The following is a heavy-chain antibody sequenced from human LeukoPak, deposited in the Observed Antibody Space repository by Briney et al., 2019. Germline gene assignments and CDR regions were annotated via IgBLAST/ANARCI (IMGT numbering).Heavy chain of an antibody. CDR3: AMASSTSSVWFDP. CDR1: GFTFSSYV. D-gene: IGHD2-2*01. CDR2: ISGSGGST. V-gene: IGHV3-23*01. J-gene: IGHJ5*02. Sequence: GGSLRLSCAASGFTFSSYVMSWVRQAPGKGMEWVSTISGSGGSTYYADSVKGRFTISRGNSKNTLYLQMNSLRAEDMAVYYCAMASSTSSVWFDPWGQGTPVTVSS.